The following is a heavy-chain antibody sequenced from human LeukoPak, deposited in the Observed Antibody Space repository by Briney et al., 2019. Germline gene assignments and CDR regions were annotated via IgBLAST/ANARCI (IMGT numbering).Heavy chain of an antibody. D-gene: IGHD5-18*01. V-gene: IGHV1-8*03. CDR1: GYTFTSYD. CDR2: MNPNSGNT. CDR3: ARGYSYGFNYYYYYMDV. J-gene: IGHJ6*03. Sequence: EASVKVSCKASGYTFTSYDINWVRQATGQGLEWMGWMNPNSGNTGYAQKFQGRVTITRNTSISTAYMELSSLRSEDTAVYYCARGYSYGFNYYYYYMDVWGKGTTVTVSS.